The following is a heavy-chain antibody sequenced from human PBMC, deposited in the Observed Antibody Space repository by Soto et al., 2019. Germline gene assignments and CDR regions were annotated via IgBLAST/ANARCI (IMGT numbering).Heavy chain of an antibody. V-gene: IGHV4-34*01. Sequence: SETLSLTCAVYGGSFSGYYWNWIRQPPGKGLEWIGEINHSGSTNYNPSLKSRVTISVDTSKNQFSLKLSSVTAADTAVYYCARKVGSGSYYNRNYYYYGMDVWGQGTTVTVSS. CDR2: INHSGST. CDR3: ARKVGSGSYYNRNYYYYGMDV. D-gene: IGHD3-10*01. CDR1: GGSFSGYY. J-gene: IGHJ6*02.